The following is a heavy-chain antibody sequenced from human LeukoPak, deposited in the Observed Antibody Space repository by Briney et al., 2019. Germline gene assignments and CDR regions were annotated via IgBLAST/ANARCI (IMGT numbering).Heavy chain of an antibody. J-gene: IGHJ4*02. CDR1: GGSISSGGYY. D-gene: IGHD3-10*01. CDR2: IYHSGST. V-gene: IGHV4-30-2*01. CDR3: ARSYGSGSYGSGGIGYYFDY. Sequence: SETLSLTCTVSGGSISSGGYYWSWIRQPPGKGLEWIGYIYHSGSTYYNPSLKSRVTISVDRSKNQFSLKLSSVTAADTAVYYCARSYGSGSYGSGGIGYYFDYWGQGTLVTVSS.